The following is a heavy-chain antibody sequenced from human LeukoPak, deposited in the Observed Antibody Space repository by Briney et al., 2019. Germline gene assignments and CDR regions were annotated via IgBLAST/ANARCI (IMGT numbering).Heavy chain of an antibody. CDR1: GFTFSSYA. V-gene: IGHV3-23*01. D-gene: IGHD3-22*01. CDR2: ISGSGGST. CDR3: ANTPRNYYDSSGYYHYFDY. Sequence: GSLRLSCAASGFTFSSYAMSWVRQAPGKGLEWVSAISGSGGSTYYADSVKGRFTISRDNSKNTLYLQMNSLRAEDTAVYYCANTPRNYYDSSGYYHYFDYWGQGTLVTVSS. J-gene: IGHJ4*02.